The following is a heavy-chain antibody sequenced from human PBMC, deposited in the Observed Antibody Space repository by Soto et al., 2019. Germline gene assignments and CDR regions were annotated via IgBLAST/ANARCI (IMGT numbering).Heavy chain of an antibody. V-gene: IGHV3-23*01. Sequence: VGSRRISCVDSGFTFSSYAMTWVRQAPGKGLEWVSTTGATGRTTYYSDSVKGRFTVSRDNSKNTLDLQMSNLRAEDTAVYYCATVRNTSRSFDYWGQGTLVTVSS. CDR2: TGATGRTT. J-gene: IGHJ4*02. D-gene: IGHD4-4*01. CDR1: GFTFSSYA. CDR3: ATVRNTSRSFDY.